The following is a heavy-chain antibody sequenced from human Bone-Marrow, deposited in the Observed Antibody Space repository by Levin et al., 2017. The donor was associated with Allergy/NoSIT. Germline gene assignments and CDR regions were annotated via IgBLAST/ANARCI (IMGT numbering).Heavy chain of an antibody. J-gene: IGHJ4*02. CDR3: AKGALPYCSGAICYNFDS. CDR2: IVSHGADR. V-gene: IGHV3-23*01. D-gene: IGHD2-15*01. CDR1: GFSFSNYA. Sequence: TGGSLRLSCAASGFSFSNYAMNWVRQAPGKRLEWVSSIVSHGADRYYANSVKGRFTISRDNSENTVFLQMDSLRDEDSAIYYCAKGALPYCSGAICYNFDSWGQGSLVTVSS.